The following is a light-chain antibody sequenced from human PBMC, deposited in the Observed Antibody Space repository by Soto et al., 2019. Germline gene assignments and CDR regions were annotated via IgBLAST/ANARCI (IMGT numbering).Light chain of an antibody. CDR1: QSVSSY. CDR3: QQGSNWPIT. Sequence: VLTQSPATLSLSPGEGATLSCRASQSVSSYLNWYQQKPGQAPRLLIYGVSNRATGIPARFSGSGSGTDFTLTISNLEAEDFAVYYCQQGSNWPITFGQGTRLEI. J-gene: IGKJ5*01. V-gene: IGKV3-11*01. CDR2: GVS.